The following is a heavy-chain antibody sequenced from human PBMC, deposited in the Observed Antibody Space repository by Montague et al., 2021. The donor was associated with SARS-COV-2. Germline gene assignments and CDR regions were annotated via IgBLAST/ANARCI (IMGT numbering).Heavy chain of an antibody. CDR3: ARGGGYGYGALDY. CDR2: INHSGST. Sequence: SETLSLTCAVYGGSFSDYYWSWIRQPPGKGLEWIGEINHSGSTNYNPSLKSRVTISVDTSKKQFSLWLNSVTAADTAVYYCARGGGYGYGALDYWGQGTLVTVSS. J-gene: IGHJ4*02. V-gene: IGHV4-34*01. CDR1: GGSFSDYY. D-gene: IGHD5-12*01.